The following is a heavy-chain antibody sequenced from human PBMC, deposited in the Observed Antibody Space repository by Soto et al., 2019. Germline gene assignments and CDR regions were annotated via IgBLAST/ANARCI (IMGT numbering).Heavy chain of an antibody. CDR2: ISGSGGST. CDR3: AKGREFGIAANWFDP. J-gene: IGHJ5*02. V-gene: IGHV3-23*01. D-gene: IGHD6-13*01. Sequence: GGSLRLSCAASGFTFSSYAMSWVRQAPGKGLEWVSAISGSGGSTYYADSVKGRFTISRDNSKNTLYLQMNSLRAEDTAVYYCAKGREFGIAANWFDPWGQGTLVTVSS. CDR1: GFTFSSYA.